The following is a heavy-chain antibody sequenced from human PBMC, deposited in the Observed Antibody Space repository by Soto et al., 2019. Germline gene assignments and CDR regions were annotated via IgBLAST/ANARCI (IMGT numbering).Heavy chain of an antibody. CDR3: VRSSHY. J-gene: IGHJ4*02. CDR1: GFTFSTYA. CDR2: ISHDGSNE. Sequence: QVQLVESGGGVVQPGRSLRLSCAASGFTFSTYALHWVRQAPGKGLEWVAVISHDGSNEYYADSVKGRFTMSRDNSKNTLYLQMNSLRVEDAAIYYCVRSSHYWGQGTLVTVSS. V-gene: IGHV3-30*03.